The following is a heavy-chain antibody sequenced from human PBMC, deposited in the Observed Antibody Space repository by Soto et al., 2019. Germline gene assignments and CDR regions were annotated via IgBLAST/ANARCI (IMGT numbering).Heavy chain of an antibody. J-gene: IGHJ4*02. D-gene: IGHD3-3*01. CDR3: ASGRLEGLSSVYYSFDY. CDR2: INAGNGNT. Sequence: ASVKVSCKASGYTFTSYAMHWVRQAPGQRLEWMGWINAGNGNTKYSQKFQGRVTITRDTSASTAYMELSSLRSEDTAVYYCASGRLEGLSSVYYSFDYWGQGALVTVSS. CDR1: GYTFTSYA. V-gene: IGHV1-3*01.